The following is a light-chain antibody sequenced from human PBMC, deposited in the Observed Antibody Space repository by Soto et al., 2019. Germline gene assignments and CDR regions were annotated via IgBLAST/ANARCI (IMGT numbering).Light chain of an antibody. CDR1: QSVSSRY. CDR3: QQYGSSPRT. J-gene: IGKJ5*01. CDR2: GAS. V-gene: IGKV3-20*01. Sequence: VLTQSPGTLSLSPGERASCRERVSQSVSSRYLAWYQQKPGQAPSLLIYGASSRATGIPDRFSGSGSGTDFTLIISRLEPEDFAVYYCQQYGSSPRTFGQGTRLEIK.